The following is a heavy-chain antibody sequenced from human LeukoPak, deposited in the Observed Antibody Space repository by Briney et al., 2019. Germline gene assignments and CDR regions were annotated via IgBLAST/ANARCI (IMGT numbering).Heavy chain of an antibody. D-gene: IGHD3-3*01. CDR3: ARGLTIFGVVNDAFDI. J-gene: IGHJ3*02. Sequence: SETLSLTCAVYGGSFSGYYWSWIRQPPGKGLEWIGEINHSGSTNYNPSLKSRVTISVDTSKNQFSLKRSSVTAADTAVYYCARGLTIFGVVNDAFDIWGQGTMVTVSS. CDR1: GGSFSGYY. CDR2: INHSGST. V-gene: IGHV4-34*01.